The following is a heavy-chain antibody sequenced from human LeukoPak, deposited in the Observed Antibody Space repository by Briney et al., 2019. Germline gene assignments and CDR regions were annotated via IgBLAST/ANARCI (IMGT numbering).Heavy chain of an antibody. D-gene: IGHD4-23*01. CDR2: IYHSGST. V-gene: IGHV4-30-2*01. CDR1: GGSISSGGYS. Sequence: TSETLSLTCAVSGGSISSGGYSWSWIRQPPGKGLEWIGYIYHSGSTYYNPSLKSRVTISVDRSKNQFSLKLSSVTAADTAVYYCARGGTEYGGNSVGWYFDLWGRGTLVTVSP. J-gene: IGHJ2*01. CDR3: ARGGTEYGGNSVGWYFDL.